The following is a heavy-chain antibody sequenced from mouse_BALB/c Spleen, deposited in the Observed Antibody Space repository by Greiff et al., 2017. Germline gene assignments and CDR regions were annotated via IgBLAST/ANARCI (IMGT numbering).Heavy chain of an antibody. D-gene: IGHD2-3*01. Sequence: EVTLMESGGGLVQPGGSRKLSCAASGFTFSDYGMAWVRQAPGKGPEWVAFISNLAYSIYYADTVTGRVTISRENAKNTLYLEMSSLRSEDTAMYYCARRGIYDLYYFDYWGQGTTLTVSS. J-gene: IGHJ2*01. CDR1: GFTFSDYG. V-gene: IGHV5-15*02. CDR2: ISNLAYSI. CDR3: ARRGIYDLYYFDY.